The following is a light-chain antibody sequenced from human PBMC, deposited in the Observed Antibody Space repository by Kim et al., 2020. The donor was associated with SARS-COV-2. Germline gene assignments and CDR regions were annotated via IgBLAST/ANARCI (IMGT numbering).Light chain of an antibody. V-gene: IGLV4-69*01. Sequence: APVKLTCTLSSGHSNYAIAWHQQQPEKGPRYLMKLNSDGSHSKGDGIPDRFSGSSSGAERYLTISSLQSEDEADYYCQTWGTGNWVFGGGTQLTVL. CDR1: SGHSNYA. CDR3: QTWGTGNWV. CDR2: LNSDGSH. J-gene: IGLJ3*02.